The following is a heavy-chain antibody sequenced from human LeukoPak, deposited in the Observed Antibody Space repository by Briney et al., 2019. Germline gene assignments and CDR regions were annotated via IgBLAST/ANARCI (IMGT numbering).Heavy chain of an antibody. Sequence: ASVKVSCKASGGTFSSYAIIWVRQAPGQGLEWMGRIIPILGIVNYAQKFQGRVTITADKSTSTAYMELSSLRSEDTAVYYCARDPRSFYGMDVWGQGTTVTVSS. V-gene: IGHV1-69*04. J-gene: IGHJ6*02. CDR1: GGTFSSYA. CDR2: IIPILGIV. CDR3: ARDPRSFYGMDV.